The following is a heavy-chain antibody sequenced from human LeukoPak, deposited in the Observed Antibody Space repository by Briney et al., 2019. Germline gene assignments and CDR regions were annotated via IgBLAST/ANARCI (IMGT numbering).Heavy chain of an antibody. CDR3: ARGSPNDYGDHGTFDY. D-gene: IGHD4/OR15-4a*01. Sequence: SETLSLACTVSGDAISNGGYYWSWIRQHPGEGLEWIGFIYYSVSTYYNPSLKSRVMISVDTSKNQFSLKLNSMTAADTAVYYCARGSPNDYGDHGTFDYWGQGTLVTVSS. CDR2: IYYSVST. V-gene: IGHV4-31*03. J-gene: IGHJ4*02. CDR1: GDAISNGGYY.